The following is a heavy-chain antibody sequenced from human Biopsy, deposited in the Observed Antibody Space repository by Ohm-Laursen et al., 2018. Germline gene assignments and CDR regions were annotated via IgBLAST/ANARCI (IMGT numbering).Heavy chain of an antibody. CDR1: GGSIKSYY. Sequence: GTLSLTCSASGGSIKSYYWNWIRQSPEKGLEWIGFIYYTGHTNYNPSLKSRATISVDTSKNQFSLKVISVTAADTAVYYCARLTGDPSYWGQGILVTVSS. CDR3: ARLTGDPSY. CDR2: IYYTGHT. V-gene: IGHV4-59*01. J-gene: IGHJ4*02. D-gene: IGHD7-27*01.